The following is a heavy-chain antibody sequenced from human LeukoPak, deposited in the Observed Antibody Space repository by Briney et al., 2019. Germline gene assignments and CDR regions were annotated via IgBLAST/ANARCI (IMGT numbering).Heavy chain of an antibody. CDR2: ISSSGSTI. D-gene: IGHD3-22*01. CDR3: ARAQPTYYYDSSGYLSSHYYYMDV. CDR1: GFTFSDYY. V-gene: IGHV3-11*01. J-gene: IGHJ6*03. Sequence: GGSLRLSCAASGFTFSDYYMSWIRQAPGKGLEWVSYISSSGSTIYYADSVKGRFTISRDNAKNSLYLQMDSLRAEDTAVYYCARAQPTYYYDSSGYLSSHYYYMDVWGKGTTVTVSS.